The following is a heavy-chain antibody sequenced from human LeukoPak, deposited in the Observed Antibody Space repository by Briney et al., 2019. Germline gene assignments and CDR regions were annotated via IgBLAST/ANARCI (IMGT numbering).Heavy chain of an antibody. J-gene: IGHJ6*03. D-gene: IGHD7-27*01. CDR3: ARLGLAYYMDV. CDR1: GYSISSGYY. V-gene: IGHV4-38-2*01. CDR2: ICHSGST. Sequence: SETLSLTCAVSGYSISSGYYWGWIRQPPGKGLEWIGSICHSGSTYYNPSLKSRVTISVDTSKNQFSLKLSSVTAADTAVYYCARLGLAYYMDVWGKGTTVTVSS.